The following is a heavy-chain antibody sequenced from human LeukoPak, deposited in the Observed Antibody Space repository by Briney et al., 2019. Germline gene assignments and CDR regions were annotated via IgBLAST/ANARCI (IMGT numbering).Heavy chain of an antibody. J-gene: IGHJ3*02. CDR1: GFSLISSGLS. Sequence: SGPTLVNPTQTLTLTCSFSGFSLISSGLSVGWIRQPPEKALEWLAHIYWDDDKRYSPSLKNRLTVTKDTSKNQVVHIMTNMDPVDTATYHCAHRQRGSGSYASDGFDIWGQGTMVTVSS. CDR2: IYWDDDK. V-gene: IGHV2-5*02. CDR3: AHRQRGSGSYASDGFDI. D-gene: IGHD3-10*01.